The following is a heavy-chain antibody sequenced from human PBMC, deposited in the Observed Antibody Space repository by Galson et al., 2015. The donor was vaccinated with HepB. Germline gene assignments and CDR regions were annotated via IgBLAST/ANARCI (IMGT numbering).Heavy chain of an antibody. J-gene: IGHJ6*02. CDR1: GFTFSSYR. Sequence: SLRLSCAASGFTFSSYRMSWVRQAPGKGLGGVANLKQDGSEKHYVDSVKSRFTISGDNSENTLYLQMNSLRVDDTAVFYCGVWSRFGNYDYDYYGVDVWGQGTTVTVSS. D-gene: IGHD3-3*01. CDR3: GVWSRFGNYDYDYYGVDV. V-gene: IGHV3-7*01. CDR2: LKQDGSEK.